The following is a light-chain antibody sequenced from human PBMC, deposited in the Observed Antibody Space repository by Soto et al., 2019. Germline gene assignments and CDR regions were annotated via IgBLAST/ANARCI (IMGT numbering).Light chain of an antibody. CDR2: AAS. Sequence: DIPLTQSPSFLSASVGDRVTITCRASQGISSYLAWYQQKPGKAPKLLIYAASTLQSGVPSRFSGSGSGTEFTLTISSLQPEDFETYYCQQLNSYSITFGQGTRLEIK. CDR1: QGISSY. CDR3: QQLNSYSIT. J-gene: IGKJ5*01. V-gene: IGKV1-9*01.